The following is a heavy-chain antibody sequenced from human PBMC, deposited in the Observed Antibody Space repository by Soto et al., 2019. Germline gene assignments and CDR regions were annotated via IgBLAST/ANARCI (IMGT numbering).Heavy chain of an antibody. CDR2: IWYDGSNK. V-gene: IGHV3-33*01. D-gene: IGHD1-7*01. CDR1: GFTFSSYG. Sequence: GGSLRLSCAASGFTFSSYGMHWVRQAPGKGLEWVAVIWYDGSNKYYADSVKGRFTISRDNSKNTLYLQMNSLRAEDTAVYYCARDESSWTGTTKYYYMDVWGQGTTVTVSS. CDR3: ARDESSWTGTTKYYYMDV. J-gene: IGHJ6*03.